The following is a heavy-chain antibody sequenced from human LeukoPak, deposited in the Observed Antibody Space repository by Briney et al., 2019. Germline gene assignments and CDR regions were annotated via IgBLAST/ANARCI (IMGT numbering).Heavy chain of an antibody. CDR3: AKDDYYDTSGYRD. J-gene: IGHJ4*02. V-gene: IGHV3-23*01. D-gene: IGHD3-22*01. CDR2: ISGRGASK. CDR1: GLTFNNYA. Sequence: GGSLRLSCAVSGLTFNNYAMSWVRQAPGKGLEWVSGISGRGASKYYADSVKGRFTISRDNSKNTLYLQMNSLRAEDTAVYYCAKDDYYDTSGYRDWGQGTLVTVSS.